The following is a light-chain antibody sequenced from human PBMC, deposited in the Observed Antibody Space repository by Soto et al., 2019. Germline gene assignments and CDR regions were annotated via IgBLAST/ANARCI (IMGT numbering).Light chain of an antibody. Sequence: IQLTQSPSSLSASIGDRVTITCRASQGISNSLAWYQQKPGKAPKLLIYIASTLQNGVPPRFSGSGFGTDFTLTISSLQPEDFATYYWQQLDSYPLTFGQGTRLEIK. CDR3: QQLDSYPLT. V-gene: IGKV1-9*01. CDR1: QGISNS. J-gene: IGKJ5*01. CDR2: IAS.